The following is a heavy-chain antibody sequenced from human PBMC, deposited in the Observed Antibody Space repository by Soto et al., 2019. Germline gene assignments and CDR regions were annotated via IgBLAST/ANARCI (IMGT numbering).Heavy chain of an antibody. CDR1: GAYVSSYY. CDR3: ARDNGSGSYRGTYVD. V-gene: IGHV4-59*02. D-gene: IGHD3-10*01. Sequence: ASVTLCLTCPVSGAYVSSYYLTLLRPSPQKGLECIGYVHYSGSTNYRPSLKSRVTMSVDRAKNRFSLTLTSVTAADTAVYYCARDNGSGSYRGTYVDWGQGIMVTVSA. J-gene: IGHJ4*02. CDR2: VHYSGST.